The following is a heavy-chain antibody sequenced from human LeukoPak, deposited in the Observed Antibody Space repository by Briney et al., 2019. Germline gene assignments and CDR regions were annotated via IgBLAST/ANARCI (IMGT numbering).Heavy chain of an antibody. J-gene: IGHJ5*02. CDR2: IRSKANSYAT. D-gene: IGHD6-19*01. V-gene: IGHV3-73*01. CDR1: GFTFSGSA. Sequence: GGSLRLSCAASGFTFSGSAMHWVRQASGKGLEWVGRIRSKANSYATAYAASVKGRFTISRDDSKNTAYLQMNSLKIEDTAVYYCTVVIAVAGTWGQGTLVTVSS. CDR3: TVVIAVAGT.